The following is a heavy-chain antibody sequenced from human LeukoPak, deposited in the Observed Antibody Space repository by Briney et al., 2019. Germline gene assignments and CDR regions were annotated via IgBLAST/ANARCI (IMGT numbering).Heavy chain of an antibody. CDR2: IWYDGSNK. J-gene: IGHJ6*02. CDR1: GFTFSSYG. Sequence: GGSLRLSCAASGFTFSSYGMHWVRQAPGKGLEWVAVIWYDGSNKYYADSVKGRFTISRDNSKNTLYLQMNSLRAEDTAVYYCARDFTPRGNEWLPFYYYGMDVWGQGTTVTVSS. V-gene: IGHV3-33*01. CDR3: ARDFTPRGNEWLPFYYYGMDV. D-gene: IGHD3-3*01.